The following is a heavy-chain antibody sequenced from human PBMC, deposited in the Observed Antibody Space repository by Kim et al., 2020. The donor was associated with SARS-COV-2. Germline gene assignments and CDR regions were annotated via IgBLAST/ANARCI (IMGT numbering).Heavy chain of an antibody. CDR1: GYIFTTYG. J-gene: IGHJ5*02. CDR3: ARDDPVLSYQPYFSAWSPRFDP. CDR2: ISTYNGDT. D-gene: IGHD6-19*01. Sequence: ASVKVSCKASGYIFTTYGITWVRQAPGQGLEWMGGISTYNGDTNSAQKFQGRVTMTADTSTSTAYMELKSLRSDDTAVYYCARDDPVLSYQPYFSAWSPRFDPWGQGTLVTVSS. V-gene: IGHV1-18*01.